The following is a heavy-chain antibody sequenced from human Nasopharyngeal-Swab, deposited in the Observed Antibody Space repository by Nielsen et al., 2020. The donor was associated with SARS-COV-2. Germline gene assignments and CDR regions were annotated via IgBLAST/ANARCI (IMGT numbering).Heavy chain of an antibody. D-gene: IGHD6-13*01. J-gene: IGHJ3*02. CDR3: ASIADDAFDI. Sequence: ASVKVSCKASGYTFTSYYMHWVRQAPGQGLEWMGIINPSGGSTNYAQKFQGRVTITADKSTSTAYMELSSLRSEDTAVYYCASIADDAFDIWGQGTMVTVSS. V-gene: IGHV1-46*01. CDR2: INPSGGST. CDR1: GYTFTSYY.